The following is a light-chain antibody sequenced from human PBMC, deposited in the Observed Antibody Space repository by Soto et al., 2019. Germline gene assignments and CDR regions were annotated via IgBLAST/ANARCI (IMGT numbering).Light chain of an antibody. CDR1: QGVSSS. J-gene: IGKJ5*01. CDR3: QQYDNLPPT. Sequence: EIQMTQSPSSLSASVGDRVTITCRASQGVSSSLAWYHQQPGKAPKLLIYAATTLQSGVPSRFSGSGSGTDFTLTINSLQPEDFATYDCQQYDNLPPTCGQGTRLEI. CDR2: AAT. V-gene: IGKV1-9*01.